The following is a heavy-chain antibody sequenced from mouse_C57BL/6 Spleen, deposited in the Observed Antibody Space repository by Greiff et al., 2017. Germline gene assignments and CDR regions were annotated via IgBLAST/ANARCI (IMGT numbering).Heavy chain of an antibody. J-gene: IGHJ1*03. V-gene: IGHV5-17*01. Sequence: EVKLQESGGGLVKPGGSLTLSCAASGFTFSDYGMHWVRQAPEKGLEWVAYISSGCSTIYYAATVKGRFTISRDNAKNTLFLQMTSLRSEDTAMYYCARPGFEGSYWYFDVWGTGTTVTVSS. CDR3: ARPGFEGSYWYFDV. CDR1: GFTFSDYG. CDR2: ISSGCSTI.